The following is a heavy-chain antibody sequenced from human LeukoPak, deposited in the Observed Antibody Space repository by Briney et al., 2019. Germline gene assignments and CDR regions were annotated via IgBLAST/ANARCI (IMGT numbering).Heavy chain of an antibody. D-gene: IGHD6-13*01. CDR2: IGSSGDTI. CDR3: ARQGIAAAFFMGV. CDR1: GFTFSVYE. J-gene: IGHJ6*04. V-gene: IGHV3-48*03. Sequence: PGGSLRLSCAASGFTFSVYEMNWVRQAPGKGLEWLSYIGSSGDTIYYADSVKGRFTISRDNAKNSLYLQMNSLRAEDTAVYYCARQGIAAAFFMGVWGKGTTVTVSS.